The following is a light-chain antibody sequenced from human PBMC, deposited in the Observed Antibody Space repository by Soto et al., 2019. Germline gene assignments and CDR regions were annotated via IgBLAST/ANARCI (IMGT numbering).Light chain of an antibody. J-gene: IGKJ1*01. Sequence: MTQSPSTLSGSVGDIVTITCRASQTVSSSLAWYQQKPGQAPRLLIYEASNRATGIPDRFSRSGSGTAFPLTISRLTSDDFGVYYCQQYDNWWTFGQGTKV. CDR3: QQYDNWWT. V-gene: IGKV3D-15*01. CDR2: EAS. CDR1: QTVSSS.